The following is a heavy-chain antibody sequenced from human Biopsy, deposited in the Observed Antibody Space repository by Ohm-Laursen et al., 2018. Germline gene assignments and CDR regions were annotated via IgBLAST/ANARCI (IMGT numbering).Heavy chain of an antibody. CDR1: GGSFSGYY. Sequence: GTLSLTCCVYGGSFSGYYCSWIRQPPGKGLEWIGHISHTGYTSYKSSLKSRVTISLDTSRKHFSLRLTSLAAADTAVYYCARGSNEYGGLYFPHWGQGTLVTVSS. CDR3: ARGSNEYGGLYFPH. D-gene: IGHD4-23*01. CDR2: ISHTGYT. V-gene: IGHV4-34*01. J-gene: IGHJ1*01.